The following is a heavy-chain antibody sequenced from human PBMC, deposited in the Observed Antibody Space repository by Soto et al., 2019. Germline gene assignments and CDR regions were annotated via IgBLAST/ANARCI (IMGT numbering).Heavy chain of an antibody. D-gene: IGHD5-12*01. CDR3: AKDKPVATGIRDYFDY. Sequence: PGGSLRLSCAASGFTFSSYAMSWVRQAPGKGLEWVSAISGSGGSTYYADSVKGRFTISRDNSKNTLYLQMNSLRAEDTAVYYCAKDKPVATGIRDYFDYWGQGTLVTVSS. CDR2: ISGSGGST. J-gene: IGHJ4*02. CDR1: GFTFSSYA. V-gene: IGHV3-23*01.